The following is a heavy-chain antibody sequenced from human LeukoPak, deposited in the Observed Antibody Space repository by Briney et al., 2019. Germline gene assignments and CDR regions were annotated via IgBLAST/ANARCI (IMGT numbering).Heavy chain of an antibody. CDR1: GGSFSGYY. D-gene: IGHD5-18*01. Sequence: KPSETLSLTCAVYGGSFSGYYWSWIRQPPGKGLEWIGEINHSGSTNYNPSLKSRVTISVDTSKNQFSLKLSSVTAADTAVYYCARGRLAMVPLIWGQGTLVTASS. J-gene: IGHJ4*02. CDR2: INHSGST. V-gene: IGHV4-34*01. CDR3: ARGRLAMVPLI.